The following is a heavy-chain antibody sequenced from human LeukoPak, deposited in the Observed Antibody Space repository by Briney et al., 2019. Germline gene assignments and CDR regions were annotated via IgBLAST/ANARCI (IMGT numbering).Heavy chain of an antibody. CDR3: EGGIVVVPAAIPDAFDI. Sequence: ASETLSLTCTVSGGSISSSSYYWSRIRQPPGEGLEGNRSIYYSGSDYYNPAFKSRVTISVDTSQNQFSLKMSSLTAADTAVYYCEGGIVVVPAAIPDAFDIWGQGTMVTVSS. D-gene: IGHD2-2*01. V-gene: IGHV4-39*01. CDR2: IYYSGSD. CDR1: GGSISSSSYY. J-gene: IGHJ3*02.